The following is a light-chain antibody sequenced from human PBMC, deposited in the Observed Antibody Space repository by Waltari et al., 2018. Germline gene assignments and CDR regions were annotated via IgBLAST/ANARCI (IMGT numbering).Light chain of an antibody. V-gene: IGLV1-40*01. CDR2: GNS. J-gene: IGLJ2*01. CDR3: QSYDSSLSGYVV. CDR1: SSNIGAGYE. Sequence: QSVLTQPPSVSGAPGQRLTISCTGSSSNIGAGYEVHRYQQLPGTAPKLLIYGNSNRPSGVPDRFSGSKSGTSASLAITGLQAEDEADYYCQSYDSSLSGYVVFGGGTKLTVL.